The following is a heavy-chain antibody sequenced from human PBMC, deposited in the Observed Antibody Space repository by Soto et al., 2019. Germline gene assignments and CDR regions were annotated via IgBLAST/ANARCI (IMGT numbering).Heavy chain of an antibody. CDR1: GYTFTSYA. CDR2: INAGNGNT. D-gene: IGHD2-15*01. Sequence: ASVKVSCKASGYTFTSYAMHWVRQAPGQRLEWMGWINAGNGNTKYSQKFQGRVTITRDTSASTAYMELSSLRSEDTAVYYCARDNGYCSGGSCYPREFDYWGQGTRVTVSS. CDR3: ARDNGYCSGGSCYPREFDY. V-gene: IGHV1-3*01. J-gene: IGHJ4*02.